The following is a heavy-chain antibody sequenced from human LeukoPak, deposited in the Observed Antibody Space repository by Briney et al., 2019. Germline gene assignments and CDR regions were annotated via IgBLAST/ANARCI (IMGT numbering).Heavy chain of an antibody. Sequence: GGSLRLSCAASGFTFSDYYMSWIRQAPGKGLEWVSHISSFSNFRSYADSVKGRFTISRDNARNTLYLQMSSLRDEDTAVYYCARDHYGYNSLDHWGQGTLVTVSS. J-gene: IGHJ4*02. CDR3: ARDHYGYNSLDH. D-gene: IGHD5-24*01. V-gene: IGHV3-11*06. CDR2: ISSFSNFR. CDR1: GFTFSDYY.